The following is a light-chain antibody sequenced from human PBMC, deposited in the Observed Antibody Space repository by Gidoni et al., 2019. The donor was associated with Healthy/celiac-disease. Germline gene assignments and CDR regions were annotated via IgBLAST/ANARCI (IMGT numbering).Light chain of an antibody. J-gene: IGKJ1*01. CDR3: QQYNNWPQT. Sequence: EIVMTQSPATLSVSPGERATLSCRASQSVSSNVAWYKQNPGQAPRLRIYGASTRATGIPARFSGSGSGTAFTLTISSLQSEDFAVYYCQQYNNWPQTFGQGTKVEIK. V-gene: IGKV3-15*01. CDR1: QSVSSN. CDR2: GAS.